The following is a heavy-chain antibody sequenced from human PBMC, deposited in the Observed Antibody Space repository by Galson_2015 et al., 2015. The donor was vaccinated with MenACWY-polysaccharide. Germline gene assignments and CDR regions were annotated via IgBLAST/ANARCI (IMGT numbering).Heavy chain of an antibody. V-gene: IGHV4-39*01. CDR1: GGSVTSSSYY. CDR2: IHSSGTT. CDR3: TRFLYYDSSAFYFDY. Sequence: ETLSLTCTVSGGSVTSSSYYWSWIRQSPGKGLEWIGSIHSSGTTFYNPSHKSRVTISGDASRMQFSLTLMSVTAADTATYFCTRFLYYDSSAFYFDYWGQGALVTVSS. D-gene: IGHD3-22*01. J-gene: IGHJ4*02.